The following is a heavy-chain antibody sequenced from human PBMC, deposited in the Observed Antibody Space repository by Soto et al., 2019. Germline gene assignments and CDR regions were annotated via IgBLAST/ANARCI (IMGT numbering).Heavy chain of an antibody. J-gene: IGHJ5*02. V-gene: IGHV4-39*01. D-gene: IGHD3-16*01. CDR2: VYHNENT. CDR1: GGSINDFAYY. Sequence: ETLSLTCTVSGGSINDFAYYWGWIRQPPGKGLEWIGTVYHNENTYYNPSLKSRVTISVDTAKNQFSLNLRSVTAADTAIYFCARRERYYGSPGWFDPWGQGALVTVSS. CDR3: ARRERYYGSPGWFDP.